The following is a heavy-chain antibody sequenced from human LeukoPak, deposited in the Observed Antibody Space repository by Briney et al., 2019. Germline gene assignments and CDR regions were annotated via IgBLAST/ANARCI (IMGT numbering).Heavy chain of an antibody. CDR1: GGSISSGSYY. D-gene: IGHD5-18*01. CDR3: ARYSYGFDY. Sequence: SETLSLTCTVSGGSISSGSYYWSWIRQPAGKGLEWIGRIYTSGSTNYNPSLKSRVTISVDTSKNQFSLKLSSVTAADTAVYYCARYSYGFDYWGQGTLVTVS. CDR2: IYTSGST. J-gene: IGHJ4*02. V-gene: IGHV4-61*02.